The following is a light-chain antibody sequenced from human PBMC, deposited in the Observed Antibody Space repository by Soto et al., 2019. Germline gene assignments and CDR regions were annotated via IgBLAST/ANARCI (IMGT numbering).Light chain of an antibody. V-gene: IGKV3-15*01. Sequence: EIVMTQSPATLSVSPGERATLSCRASQSVSTYLAWYQQKPGQAPRLLIYSASTTTTGIPARFSGGGSGTKFTLTISSLQSEDFAVYICQQYNDWPPRWTFGQGTKVEIK. CDR2: SAS. CDR3: QQYNDWPPRWT. J-gene: IGKJ1*01. CDR1: QSVSTY.